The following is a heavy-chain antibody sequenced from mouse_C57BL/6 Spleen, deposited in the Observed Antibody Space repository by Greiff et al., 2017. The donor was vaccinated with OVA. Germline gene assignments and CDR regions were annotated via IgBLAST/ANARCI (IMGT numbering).Heavy chain of an antibody. CDR2: IDPETGGT. CDR3: TTGSSYWYFDV. V-gene: IGHV1-15*01. CDR1: GYTFTDYE. J-gene: IGHJ1*03. Sequence: VQLQQSGAELVRPGASVTLSCKASGYTFTDYEMHWVKQTPVHGLEWIGAIDPETGGTASNQKFKGKAILTADKSSSTASMALRSLTSEDSAVYYCTTGSSYWYFDVWGTGTTVTVSS. D-gene: IGHD1-1*01.